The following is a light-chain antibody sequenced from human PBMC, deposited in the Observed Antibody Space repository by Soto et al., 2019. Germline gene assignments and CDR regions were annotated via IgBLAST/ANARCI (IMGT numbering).Light chain of an antibody. Sequence: DIQMTQSPSTLSGPVGDRVTITCRASQTISSWLAWYQQKPGKAPKLLIYKASTLKSGVPSRVSGSGSGTEFTLSISSRQPDYVANYYYQHYNSYSDVFRQGNKVEL. V-gene: IGKV1-5*03. CDR3: QHYNSYSDV. CDR1: QTISSW. J-gene: IGKJ1*01. CDR2: KAS.